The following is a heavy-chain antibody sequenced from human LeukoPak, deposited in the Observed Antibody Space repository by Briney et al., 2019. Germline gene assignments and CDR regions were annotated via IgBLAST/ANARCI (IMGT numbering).Heavy chain of an antibody. CDR3: ARVAGVSSGWKRY. Sequence: GASVKVSCKASGYTFTDYYMHWVRQAPGQGLEWMGWINPNSGGTNYAQKFQGRVTMTRDTSISTAYMELSRLRSDDTAVYYCARVAGVSSGWKRYWGQGTLVTVSS. D-gene: IGHD6-19*01. CDR1: GYTFTDYY. CDR2: INPNSGGT. J-gene: IGHJ4*02. V-gene: IGHV1-2*02.